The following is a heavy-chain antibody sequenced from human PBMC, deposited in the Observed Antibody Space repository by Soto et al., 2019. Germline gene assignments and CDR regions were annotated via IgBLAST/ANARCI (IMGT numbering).Heavy chain of an antibody. D-gene: IGHD2-2*01. CDR3: ARGEVVPAADAFDI. V-gene: IGHV1-2*04. J-gene: IGHJ3*02. Sequence: ASVKVSCKASGYTFTGYYMHWVRQAPGQGLEWMGWINPNSGGTNYAQKFQGWVTMTRDTSISTAYMELSRLRSDDTAVYYCARGEVVPAADAFDIWGQGTMVTVSS. CDR2: INPNSGGT. CDR1: GYTFTGYY.